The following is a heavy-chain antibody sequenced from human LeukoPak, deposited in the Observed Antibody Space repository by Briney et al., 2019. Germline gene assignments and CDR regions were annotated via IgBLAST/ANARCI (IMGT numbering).Heavy chain of an antibody. CDR2: IYYSGST. V-gene: IGHV4-59*05. J-gene: IGHJ4*02. D-gene: IGHD3-10*01. CDR1: GGSIRSYY. CDR3: ARKGTYYYGSGSYYYFDY. Sequence: PSETLSLTCTVSGGSIRSYYWSWIRQPPGKGLEWIGSIYYSGSTYYNPSLKSRVTISVDTSKNQFSLKLSSVTAADTAVYYCARKGTYYYGSGSYYYFDYWGQGTLVTVSS.